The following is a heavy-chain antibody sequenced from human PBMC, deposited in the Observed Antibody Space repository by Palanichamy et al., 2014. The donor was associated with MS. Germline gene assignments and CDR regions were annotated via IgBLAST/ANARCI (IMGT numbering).Heavy chain of an antibody. D-gene: IGHD2-15*01. V-gene: IGHV1-69*06. J-gene: IGHJ6*02. CDR2: IIPIFGTA. Sequence: QSGAEVKKPGSSVKVSCKASGGTFSSYAISWVRQAPGQGLEWMGGIIPIFGTANYAQKFQGRVTITADKSTSTAYMELSSLRSEDTAVYYCARDRVGYCSGGSCYSAGRDYYYGMDVWGQGTTVTVSS. CDR1: GGTFSSYA. CDR3: ARDRVGYCSGGSCYSAGRDYYYGMDV.